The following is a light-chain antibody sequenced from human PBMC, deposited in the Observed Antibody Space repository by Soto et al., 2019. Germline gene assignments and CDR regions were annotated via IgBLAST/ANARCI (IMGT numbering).Light chain of an antibody. V-gene: IGLV2-8*01. Sequence: QSALTQPPSASGSPGQSVTISCTGTSSDVGAYNYVSWYQQHAGKAPKLVIYEFTKRPSGVTDRFSGSKSANTASLTVSGLLAEDEADYYCSSLASSNTWVFGGGTKLTVL. J-gene: IGLJ3*02. CDR1: SSDVGAYNY. CDR2: EFT. CDR3: SSLASSNTWV.